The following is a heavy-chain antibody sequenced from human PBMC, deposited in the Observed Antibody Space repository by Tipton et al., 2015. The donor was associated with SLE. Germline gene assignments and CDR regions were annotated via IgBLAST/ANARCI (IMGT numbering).Heavy chain of an antibody. Sequence: LRLSCTVSGGSINSYYWSWIRQPPGKGLEYIGYIDYSGSTNYNPSLKSRVTLSVDTSENQFSLKLNSVTAADTAVYYCAGLRAWGMSYWGQGTLVSVSS. V-gene: IGHV4-59*01. D-gene: IGHD5-12*01. J-gene: IGHJ4*02. CDR1: GGSINSYY. CDR3: AGLRAWGMSY. CDR2: IDYSGST.